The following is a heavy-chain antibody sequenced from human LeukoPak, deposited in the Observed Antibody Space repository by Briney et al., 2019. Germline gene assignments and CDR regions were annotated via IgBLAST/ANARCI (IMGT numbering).Heavy chain of an antibody. CDR2: IYTSGST. J-gene: IGHJ4*02. Sequence: SETLSLTCAVYGGSFSGYYWSWIRQPPGRGLEWIGRIYTSGSTNYNPSLKSRVTMSVDTSKNQFSLKLSSVTAADTAVYYCARTGSYSSQLDYWGQGTLVTVSS. D-gene: IGHD1-26*01. V-gene: IGHV4-59*10. CDR3: ARTGSYSSQLDY. CDR1: GGSFSGYY.